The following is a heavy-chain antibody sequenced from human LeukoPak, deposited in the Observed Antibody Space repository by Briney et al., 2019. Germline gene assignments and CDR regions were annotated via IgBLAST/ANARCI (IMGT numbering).Heavy chain of an antibody. J-gene: IGHJ4*02. CDR2: TSGDGITT. CDR1: VFTFSNYA. D-gene: IGHD2-15*01. CDR3: ARGQVQGVADN. V-gene: IGHV3-43*02. Sequence: GGSLRSSAASAVFTFSNYASRGVRQAPGKGLEWVCLTSGDGITTYFADSVKGRFTISRDNSKSSLFLQMNSLRTEDTALYYCARGQVQGVADNSGPGTLVTVSS.